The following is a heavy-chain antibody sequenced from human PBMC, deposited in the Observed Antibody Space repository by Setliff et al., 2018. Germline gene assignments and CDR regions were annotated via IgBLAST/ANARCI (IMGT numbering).Heavy chain of an antibody. CDR3: VGGEMFSTSPRAD. D-gene: IGHD2-2*01. J-gene: IGHJ4*02. CDR1: GGSISSSSYY. CDR2: IGDSGNSA. V-gene: IGHV3-53*01. Sequence: ETLSLTCTVSGGSISSSSYYWGWIRQPPGKGLEWVSSIGDSGNSAYYADSVKGRFTISRDNSKNTLYLQMDSLRVEDTAVYYCVGGEMFSTSPRADWGQGTQVTVSS.